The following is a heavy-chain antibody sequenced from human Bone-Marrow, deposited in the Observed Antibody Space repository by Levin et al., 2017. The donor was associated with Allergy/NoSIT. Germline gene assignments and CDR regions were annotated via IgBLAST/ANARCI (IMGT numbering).Heavy chain of an antibody. Sequence: GESLKISCAASGFTVSTEYMSWVRQAPGKGLEWVSVIYTGGGTHYADSVKGRFTISRGNSKNTVYLQMNSLRAEDTGVYYCTRAELVRYFDWFDWGQGTLVTVSS. D-gene: IGHD3-9*01. CDR3: TRAELVRYFDWFD. J-gene: IGHJ1*01. V-gene: IGHV3-66*01. CDR2: IYTGGGT. CDR1: GFTVSTEY.